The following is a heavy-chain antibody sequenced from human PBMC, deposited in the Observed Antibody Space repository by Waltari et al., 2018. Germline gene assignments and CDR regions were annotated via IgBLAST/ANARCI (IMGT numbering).Heavy chain of an antibody. V-gene: IGHV1-69*15. D-gene: IGHD3-16*01. CDR3: ARGGGDTIYFDY. CDR1: GGTFRSYA. J-gene: IGHJ4*02. Sequence: QVQLVQSGAEVKKPGSSVKVSCKAPGGTFRSYAISWVRKAPGQGLEWMGRLIPIFGTANYAQKFQGRVTITADESTSTAYMELSSLRSEDTAVYYCARGGGDTIYFDYWGQGTLVTVSS. CDR2: LIPIFGTA.